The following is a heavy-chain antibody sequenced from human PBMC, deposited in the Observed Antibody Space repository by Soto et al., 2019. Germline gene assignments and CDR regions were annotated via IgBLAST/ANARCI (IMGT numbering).Heavy chain of an antibody. CDR3: ARQTRVSSGWWNY. D-gene: IGHD6-19*01. J-gene: IGHJ4*02. Sequence: SETLSLTCTVSGGSISSSSYYWGWIRQPPGKGLEWIGSIYYSGSTYYNPSLKSRVTISVDTSKNQFSLKLSSVTAADTAVYYCARQTRVSSGWWNYWGQGTLVTVSS. CDR2: IYYSGST. V-gene: IGHV4-39*01. CDR1: GGSISSSSYY.